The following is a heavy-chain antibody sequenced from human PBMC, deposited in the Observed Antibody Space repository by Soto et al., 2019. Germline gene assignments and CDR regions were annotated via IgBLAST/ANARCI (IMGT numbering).Heavy chain of an antibody. V-gene: IGHV4-59*08. CDR1: DGSISNYY. CDR3: ARHGTRYYDSSGYHFDY. CDR2: IFYSGIT. J-gene: IGHJ4*02. Sequence: PSETLSLTCTVSDGSISNYYWSWIRQPPGKGLEWIGYIFYSGITNYNPSLKSRVTISVDTSKNQFSLKLSSVTAADTAVYYCARHGTRYYDSSGYHFDYWGQGTLVTVSS. D-gene: IGHD3-22*01.